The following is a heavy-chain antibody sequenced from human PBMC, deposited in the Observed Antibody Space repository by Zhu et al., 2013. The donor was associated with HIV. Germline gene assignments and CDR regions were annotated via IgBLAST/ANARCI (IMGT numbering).Heavy chain of an antibody. V-gene: IGHV1-2*02. CDR1: GGSFTHYA. CDR2: INCNDGST. Sequence: QVTVMQSEAVVKKPGSSVRVSCKSTGGSFTHYAMNWVRQAPGQGLEYMGWINCNDGSTKYAQKFQGRVTMTRDTSISTAYMELSRLRSDDTAVYYCARDRLISMKVVRPWFDPWGQGTLVTVSS. D-gene: IGHD3-22*01. CDR3: ARDRLISMKVVRPWFDP. J-gene: IGHJ5*02.